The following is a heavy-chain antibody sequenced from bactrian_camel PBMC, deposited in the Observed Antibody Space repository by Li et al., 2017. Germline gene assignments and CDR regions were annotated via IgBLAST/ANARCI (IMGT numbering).Heavy chain of an antibody. CDR2: ISSGDLRT. CDR1: GFSFSNYA. V-gene: IGHV3S40*01. Sequence: VEPGGSLILSCDASGFSFSNYAMSWVRLAPGTGLEWVSGISSGDLRTTYARSVQGRFTISRDNAKNTVYLEMNSLEPEDTAVYYCAREVYEWWGQGTQVTVS. CDR3: AREVYEW. J-gene: IGHJ4*01. D-gene: IGHD2*01.